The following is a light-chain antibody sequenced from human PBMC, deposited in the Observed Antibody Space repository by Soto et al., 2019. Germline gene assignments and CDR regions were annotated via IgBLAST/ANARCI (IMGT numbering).Light chain of an antibody. Sequence: IVLTQSPGTLSLSPGERATLYCRASDSVSSSYLAWYQQKTGQAPRLLIYGATSRATVSPDRFSGSGSVTEFTLTISRLEHEDCAVYYCQQYGSSLFTFGPGTNVDFK. CDR1: DSVSSSY. CDR2: GAT. CDR3: QQYGSSLFT. J-gene: IGKJ3*01. V-gene: IGKV3-20*01.